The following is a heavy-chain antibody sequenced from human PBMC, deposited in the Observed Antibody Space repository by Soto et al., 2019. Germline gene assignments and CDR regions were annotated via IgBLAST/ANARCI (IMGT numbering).Heavy chain of an antibody. CDR2: VIPYFGAA. J-gene: IGHJ4*02. Sequence: QVQLVQSGAEVKKPGSSMKVACKVSGDTFSNSAINWVRQAPGQGLEWLGGVIPYFGAADAAPTFQGRVTIIADDATSTVYMELTNLKHEDTAVYYCAKARGVTTRAFDNWGLGTLVTVSS. V-gene: IGHV1-69*01. CDR1: GDTFSNSA. D-gene: IGHD3-3*01. CDR3: AKARGVTTRAFDN.